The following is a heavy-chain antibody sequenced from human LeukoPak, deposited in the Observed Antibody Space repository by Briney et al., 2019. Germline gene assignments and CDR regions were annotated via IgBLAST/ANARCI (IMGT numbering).Heavy chain of an antibody. Sequence: GASVKISCKASGYTFSSYYMHWVRQAPGQGLEWMGIINPSGGGTTYAQKFRGRVTMTRDTSTGTVFMELSSLRSEDTAVYYCARDWGSGWPYYFDYWGQGTLVTVSS. V-gene: IGHV1-46*01. D-gene: IGHD6-19*01. CDR3: ARDWGSGWPYYFDY. CDR2: INPSGGGT. CDR1: GYTFSSYY. J-gene: IGHJ4*02.